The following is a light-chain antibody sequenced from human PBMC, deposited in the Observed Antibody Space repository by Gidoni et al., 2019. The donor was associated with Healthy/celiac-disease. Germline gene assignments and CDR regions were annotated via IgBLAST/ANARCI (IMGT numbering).Light chain of an antibody. CDR1: SSNIGAGYD. V-gene: IGLV1-40*01. CDR2: GNS. J-gene: IGLJ2*01. Sequence: QSVLTQPPSVSGAPAQSVTISCTGSSSNIGAGYDVHWYQQLPGTARNLLIYGNSNRPSGVPDRFSGSKSGTSASRAITGLQAEDEADYYCQSYDSSLSGVVFGGGTKLTVL. CDR3: QSYDSSLSGVV.